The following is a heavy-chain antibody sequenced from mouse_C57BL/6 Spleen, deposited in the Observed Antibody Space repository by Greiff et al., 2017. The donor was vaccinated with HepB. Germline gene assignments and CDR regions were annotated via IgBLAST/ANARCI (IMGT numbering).Heavy chain of an antibody. Sequence: EVQWVESGEGLVKPGGSLKLSCAASGFTFSSYAMSWVRQTPEKRLEWVAYISSGGDYIYYADTVKGRFTISRDNARNTLYLQMSSLKSEDTAMYYCTRDEGGTGAMDYWGQGTSVTVSS. CDR2: ISSGGDYI. CDR1: GFTFSSYA. D-gene: IGHD3-3*01. CDR3: TRDEGGTGAMDY. V-gene: IGHV5-9-1*02. J-gene: IGHJ4*01.